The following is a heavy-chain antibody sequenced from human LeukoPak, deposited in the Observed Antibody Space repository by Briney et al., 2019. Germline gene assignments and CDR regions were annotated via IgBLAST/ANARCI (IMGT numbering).Heavy chain of an antibody. J-gene: IGHJ5*02. CDR3: AKSSLLEWLSRQSWFDP. V-gene: IGHV3-23*01. D-gene: IGHD3-3*01. CDR2: ISSSGGST. Sequence: GGSLRLSCAASGFTFYNYAMTWVRQAPGKGPEWVSSISSSGGSTYYADSVKGRFTISRDNSKNTVYLQMNSLRAEDTAVFHCAKSSLLEWLSRQSWFDPWGQGTLVTVSS. CDR1: GFTFYNYA.